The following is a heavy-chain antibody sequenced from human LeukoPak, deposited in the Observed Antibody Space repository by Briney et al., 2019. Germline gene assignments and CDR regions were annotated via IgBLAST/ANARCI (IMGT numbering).Heavy chain of an antibody. J-gene: IGHJ3*02. CDR2: IYYSGNT. CDR3: ARGGCWAHDAFDI. V-gene: IGHV4-59*01. CDR1: GGSISSYY. Sequence: SETLSLTCTVSGGSISSYYWSWIRQPPGKGLEWIGHIYYSGNTNYNPSLKSRVTISVDTSKNQFSLDLSSVTAADTAVYYRARGGCWAHDAFDIWGQGTLVTVSS. D-gene: IGHD6-19*01.